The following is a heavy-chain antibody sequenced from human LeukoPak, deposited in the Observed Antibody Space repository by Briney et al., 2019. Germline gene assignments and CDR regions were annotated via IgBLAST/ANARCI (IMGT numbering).Heavy chain of an antibody. CDR2: INPNSGDT. D-gene: IGHD1-26*01. Sequence: ASVKVSCKTSGYTFTGYYMHWARQAPGQGLEWMGWINPNSGDTKYAQKFQGRVSMTRDTSISTAYMELGRLGSDDTAVYYCAPSGTYYSDYYYLDYWGQGTLVTVSS. J-gene: IGHJ4*02. V-gene: IGHV1-2*02. CDR3: APSGTYYSDYYYLDY. CDR1: GYTFTGYY.